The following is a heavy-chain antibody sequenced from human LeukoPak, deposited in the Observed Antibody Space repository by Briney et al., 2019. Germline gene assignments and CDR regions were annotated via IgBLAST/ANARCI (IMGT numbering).Heavy chain of an antibody. CDR2: INPNSGGT. CDR1: GYTFTGYY. Sequence: WASVKVSCKASGYTFTGYYMHWVRQAPGQGLEWMGWINPNSGGTNYAQKFQGRVTMTRDMSISTAYMELSRLRSDDTVVYYCARDLSGYCSSTSCYTEGGYWGQGTLVTVSS. J-gene: IGHJ4*02. D-gene: IGHD2-2*02. CDR3: ARDLSGYCSSTSCYTEGGY. V-gene: IGHV1-2*02.